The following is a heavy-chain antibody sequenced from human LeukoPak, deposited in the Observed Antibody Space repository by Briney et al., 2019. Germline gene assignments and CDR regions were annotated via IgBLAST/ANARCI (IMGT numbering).Heavy chain of an antibody. CDR1: GFTFSDYY. CDR2: ISSSGSTI. D-gene: IGHD6-19*01. V-gene: IGHV3-11*01. J-gene: IGHJ2*01. Sequence: PGGSLRLSCAASGFTFSDYYMSWIRQAPGKGLEWVSYISSSGSTIYYADSVKGRFTISRDNAKNSLYLQMNSLRAEDTAVYYCARSSSGWLDWYFDLWGRGTLVTVSS. CDR3: ARSSSGWLDWYFDL.